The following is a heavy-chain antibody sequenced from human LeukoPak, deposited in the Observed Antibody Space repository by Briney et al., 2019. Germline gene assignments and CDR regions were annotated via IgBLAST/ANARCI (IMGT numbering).Heavy chain of an antibody. CDR1: GGSISGYY. D-gene: IGHD6-19*01. CDR3: ARVVSGWVDY. J-gene: IGHJ4*02. V-gene: IGHV4-59*01. Sequence: SETLSLTCTVSGGSISGYYWSWIRQPPGKGLEWIGYIYYSGSTNYNPSLKSRVTISVDTSKNQFSLKLSSVTAADTAVYYCARVVSGWVDYWGQGTLVTVSS. CDR2: IYYSGST.